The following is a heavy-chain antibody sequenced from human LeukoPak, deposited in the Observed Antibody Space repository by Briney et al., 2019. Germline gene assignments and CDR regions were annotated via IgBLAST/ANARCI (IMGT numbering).Heavy chain of an antibody. D-gene: IGHD3-10*01. CDR3: ARAIYGSGSSEAFDI. Sequence: PSQTLSLTCAVSGGSISSGDYYWSWIRQPPGKGLEWIGCICYSGSTYYNPSLKSRVTISVDTSKNQFSLKLSSVTAADTAVYYCARAIYGSGSSEAFDIWGQGTMVSVSS. CDR1: GGSISSGDYY. V-gene: IGHV4-30-4*01. J-gene: IGHJ3*02. CDR2: ICYSGST.